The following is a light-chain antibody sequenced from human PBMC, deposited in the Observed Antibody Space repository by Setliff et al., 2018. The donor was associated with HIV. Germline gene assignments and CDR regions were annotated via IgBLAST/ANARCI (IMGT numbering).Light chain of an antibody. CDR3: SSYTSSSLYV. Sequence: QSVLTQPASVSGPPGQSITISCTGTSSDVGGYNYVSWYQQHPGNAPKLMIFEVSNRPSGVSNRFSGSKSGNTASLTISGLQAEDEADYYCSSYTSSSLYVFGTGTKVTVL. CDR2: EVS. CDR1: SSDVGGYNY. V-gene: IGLV2-14*01. J-gene: IGLJ1*01.